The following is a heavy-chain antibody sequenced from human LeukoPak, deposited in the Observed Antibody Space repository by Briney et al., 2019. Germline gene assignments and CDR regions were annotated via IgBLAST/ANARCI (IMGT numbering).Heavy chain of an antibody. CDR1: GYSFTSYW. D-gene: IGHD6-19*01. CDR2: IYPGDSDT. CDR3: PSSVAGPFWYFDL. V-gene: IGHV5-51*01. J-gene: IGHJ2*01. Sequence: GESLKISCKGSGYSFTSYWIGWVRQMPGKGLEWLGIIYPGDSDTRYSPLFQGQVTISADKSISTAYLQWSSLKASETAMYYCPSSVAGPFWYFDLWGRSTLVTVSS.